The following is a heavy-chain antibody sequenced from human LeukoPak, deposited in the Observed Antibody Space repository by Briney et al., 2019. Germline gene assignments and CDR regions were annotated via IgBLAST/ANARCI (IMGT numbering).Heavy chain of an antibody. CDR1: GYTFTGYH. CDR2: INPNSGDT. V-gene: IGHV1-2*06. CDR3: ARDYCSSTSCLFGY. Sequence: GASVKVSCKASGYTFTGYHMHWVRQAPGQGLEWMGRINPNSGDTNYAQKFQGRVTMTRDTSISTAYMELSRLRSDDTAVYYFARDYCSSTSCLFGYWGQGTLVTVSS. J-gene: IGHJ4*02. D-gene: IGHD2-2*01.